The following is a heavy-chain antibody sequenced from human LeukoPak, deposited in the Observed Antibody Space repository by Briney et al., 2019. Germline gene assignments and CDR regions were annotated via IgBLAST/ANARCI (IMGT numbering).Heavy chain of an antibody. J-gene: IGHJ4*02. CDR3: ARDLSLAVPVQGY. CDR2: INPNSGGT. V-gene: IGHV1-2*02. CDR1: GYTFTGYY. D-gene: IGHD6-19*01. Sequence: VASVKVSCKASGYTFTGYYMPWVRQAPGQGLEWMGWINPNSGGTNYAQKFQGRVTMTGDTSISTAYMELSRLRSDDTAVYYCARDLSLAVPVQGYWGQGTLVTVSS.